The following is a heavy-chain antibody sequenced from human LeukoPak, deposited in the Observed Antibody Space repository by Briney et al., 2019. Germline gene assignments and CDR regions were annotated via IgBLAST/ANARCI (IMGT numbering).Heavy chain of an antibody. D-gene: IGHD4-17*01. V-gene: IGHV3-7*01. J-gene: IGHJ3*02. Sequence: PGGSLRLSCAASGFTFTTYWMSWVRQAPGKGLEWVANIKQDGTEKYYVDSVKGRFTISRDNAKNSLYLQMNSLRAEDTAVYYCARVAYGAQAFDIWGQGTMVTVSS. CDR3: ARVAYGAQAFDI. CDR2: IKQDGTEK. CDR1: GFTFTTYW.